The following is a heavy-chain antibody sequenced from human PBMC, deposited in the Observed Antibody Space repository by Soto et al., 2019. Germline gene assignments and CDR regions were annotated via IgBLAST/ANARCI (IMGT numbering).Heavy chain of an antibody. V-gene: IGHV3-30-3*01. CDR3: AKARGGNSGYDFVIHY. Sequence: GGSLRLSCAGTGFTFSNYAIHWVRQAPGKGLEWVAATSCDGVDKNYAASVRDRFTISRDNSQNTVFLQLNSLTAEDTAIYYCAKARGGNSGYDFVIHYWAQGA. CDR1: GFTFSNYA. J-gene: IGHJ4*02. D-gene: IGHD5-12*01. CDR2: TSCDGVDK.